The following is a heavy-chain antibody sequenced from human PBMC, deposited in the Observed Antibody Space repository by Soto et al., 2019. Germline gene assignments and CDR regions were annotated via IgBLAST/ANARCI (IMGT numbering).Heavy chain of an antibody. J-gene: IGHJ4*02. CDR1: GDSINPYY. V-gene: IGHV4-59*01. CDR2: FYSSGSP. D-gene: IGHD3-22*01. CDR3: AREFYYGSSGIGFDS. Sequence: PSETLSLTCTVSGDSINPYYWSWIRQPPGKGLEWIGDFYSSGSPHHNPSLKNRVSISEDRSKNEFSLKLSSVTAADTAIYYCAREFYYGSSGIGFDSWGQGTLVTVSS.